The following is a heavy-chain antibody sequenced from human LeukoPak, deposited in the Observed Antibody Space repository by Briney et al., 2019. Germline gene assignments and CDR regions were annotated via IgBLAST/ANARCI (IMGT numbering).Heavy chain of an antibody. V-gene: IGHV4-34*01. CDR3: AVGYSSGWYFSEYFDL. CDR2: INHSGST. D-gene: IGHD6-19*01. Sequence: SETLSLTCAVYGGSFSGYYWSWIRQPPGKGLEWIGEINHSGSTNYNPSLKSRVTISVDTSKNQFSLKLSSVTAADTAVYYCAVGYSSGWYFSEYFDLWGRGTLVTVSS. J-gene: IGHJ2*01. CDR1: GGSFSGYY.